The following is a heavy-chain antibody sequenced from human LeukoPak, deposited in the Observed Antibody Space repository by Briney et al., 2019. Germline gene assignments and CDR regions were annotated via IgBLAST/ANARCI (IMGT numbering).Heavy chain of an antibody. CDR3: AITILTGYYNGYYYYGMDV. CDR2: IYTSGST. V-gene: IGHV4-4*07. D-gene: IGHD3-9*01. J-gene: IGHJ6*02. CDR1: GGSISSYY. Sequence: SETLSLTCIVSGGSISSYYWSWIRRPAGKGLEWIGRIYTSGSTNYNPSLKSRVTMSVDTSKNQFSLKLSSVTAADTAVYYCAITILTGYYNGYYYYGMDVWGQGTTVTVSS.